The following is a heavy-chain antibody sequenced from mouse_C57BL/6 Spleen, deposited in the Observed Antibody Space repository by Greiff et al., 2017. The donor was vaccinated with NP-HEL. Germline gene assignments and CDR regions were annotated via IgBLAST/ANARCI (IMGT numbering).Heavy chain of an antibody. CDR3: TRLHCGRSSLDY. CDR1: GYTFTSYW. CDR2: IYPGNSDT. Sequence: EVQLQQSGTVLVRPGASVKMSCKTSGYTFTSYWMHWVKQRPGQGLEWIGAIYPGNSDTSYKQKFKGKAKLTAVTSASTAYMELSSLTKEDSAVYYCTRLHCGRSSLDYWGQGTTLTVSS. V-gene: IGHV1-5*01. J-gene: IGHJ2*01. D-gene: IGHD1-1*01.